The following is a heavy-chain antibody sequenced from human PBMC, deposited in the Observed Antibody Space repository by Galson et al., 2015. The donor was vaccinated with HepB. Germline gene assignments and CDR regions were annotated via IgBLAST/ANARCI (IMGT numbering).Heavy chain of an antibody. CDR1: GFTFSSYA. CDR3: ARDRQLGSRGYFDY. Sequence: SLRLSCAASGFTFSSYAMHWVRQAPGKGLEWVAVISYDGSNKYYADSVKGRFTISRDNSKNTLYLQMNSLRAEDTAVYYCARDRQLGSRGYFDYWGQGTLVTVSS. J-gene: IGHJ4*02. D-gene: IGHD7-27*01. V-gene: IGHV3-30-3*01. CDR2: ISYDGSNK.